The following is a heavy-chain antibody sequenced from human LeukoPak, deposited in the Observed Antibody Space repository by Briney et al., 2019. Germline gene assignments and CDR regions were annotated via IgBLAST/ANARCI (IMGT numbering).Heavy chain of an antibody. Sequence: SETLSLTCTVSGGSISSNYWSWIRQPPGKGLEWIAYINYSGSTNYKSSLKSRVTISVDTSKNQFSLKLSSVTAADTAFYYCARRIAAADSFDIWGQGRMVIVSS. CDR3: ARRIAAADSFDI. J-gene: IGHJ3*02. V-gene: IGHV4-59*01. CDR1: GGSISSNY. CDR2: INYSGST. D-gene: IGHD6-13*01.